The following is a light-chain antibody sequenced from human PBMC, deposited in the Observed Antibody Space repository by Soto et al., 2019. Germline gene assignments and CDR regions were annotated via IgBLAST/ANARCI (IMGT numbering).Light chain of an antibody. V-gene: IGKV3-20*01. CDR1: QTVSSTY. CDR3: QQYGSSPIT. CDR2: GAS. J-gene: IGKJ5*01. Sequence: ENVLTQSPGTLSLSPVERATLSCRASQTVSSTYLAWYQQKPGQAPRLLIYGASSRATGIPDRFSGTVSGTDFTLTISRLEPEDFAVYYCQQYGSSPITFGQGTRLEI.